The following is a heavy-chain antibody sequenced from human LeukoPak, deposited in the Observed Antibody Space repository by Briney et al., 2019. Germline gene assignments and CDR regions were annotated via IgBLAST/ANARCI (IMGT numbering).Heavy chain of an antibody. D-gene: IGHD6-19*01. J-gene: IGHJ4*02. V-gene: IGHV3-74*01. CDR2: INTDGTVT. CDR3: ATKQWLAPPPDS. CDR1: GFTFSKYW. Sequence: GGSLRLSCAASGFTFSKYWMLWVRQAPGKGLESVSRINTDGTVTTYADSVKGRFSVSRDNADNTMFLQMNSVRDEDTAVYYCATKQWLAPPPDSWGQGTPVTVSS.